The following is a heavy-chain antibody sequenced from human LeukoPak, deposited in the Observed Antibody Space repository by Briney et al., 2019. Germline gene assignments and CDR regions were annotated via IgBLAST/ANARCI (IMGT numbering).Heavy chain of an antibody. CDR3: ARGGSGSYVYFDY. J-gene: IGHJ4*02. V-gene: IGHV3-21*01. Sequence: PGGSLRLSCAASGFTFSSYSMTWVRQAPGKGLEWVSSISSSSSYIYYADSVKGRFTISRDNAKNSLYLQMNSLRAEDTAVYYCARGGSGSYVYFDYWGQGTLVTVSS. D-gene: IGHD1-26*01. CDR2: ISSSSSYI. CDR1: GFTFSSYS.